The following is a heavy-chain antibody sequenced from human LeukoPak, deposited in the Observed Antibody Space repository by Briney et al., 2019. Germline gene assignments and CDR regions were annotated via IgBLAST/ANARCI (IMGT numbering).Heavy chain of an antibody. J-gene: IGHJ3*02. D-gene: IGHD1-20*01. CDR2: IYYSGST. V-gene: IGHV4-39*07. CDR1: GDSMGSSSYY. CDR3: ARDRDSWNDDRGAFDI. Sequence: SETLSLTCTVSGDSMGSSSYYWGWIRQPPGKGLEWVGSIYYSGSTYHNPSLKSRVTISVDTSKNQFSLKLNSVTAADTAVYYCARDRDSWNDDRGAFDIWGQGTMVTVSS.